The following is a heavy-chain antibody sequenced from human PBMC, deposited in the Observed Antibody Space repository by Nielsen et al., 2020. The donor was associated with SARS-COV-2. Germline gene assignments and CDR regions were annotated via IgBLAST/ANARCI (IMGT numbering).Heavy chain of an antibody. CDR1: GYTFTSYA. CDR2: INAGNGNT. CDR3: ARDKGNSGSYPDF. J-gene: IGHJ4*02. Sequence: ASVKVSCKASGYTFTSYAMHWVRQAPGQRLEWMGWINAGNGNTKYSQKFQGRVTITRDTSASTAYMELSSLRSEDTAMYYCARDKGNSGSYPDFWGQGTLVTVSS. D-gene: IGHD1-26*01. V-gene: IGHV1-3*01.